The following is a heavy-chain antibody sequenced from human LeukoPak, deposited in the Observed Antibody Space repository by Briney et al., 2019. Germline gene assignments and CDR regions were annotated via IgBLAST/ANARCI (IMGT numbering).Heavy chain of an antibody. CDR2: FHPPDDEA. CDR1: GYNFIANS. CDR3: AVGRGFAHGRLEE. Sequence: ASVKVSCKTSGYNFIANSIHWVRQAPGKGLEWMGRFHPPDDEAKYLERFDGRIDITADTSTDTSYLELKGLTSDDTALYFCAVGRGFAHGRLEEWGQGTLITVSS. J-gene: IGHJ4*02. V-gene: IGHV1-69-2*01. D-gene: IGHD5-12*01.